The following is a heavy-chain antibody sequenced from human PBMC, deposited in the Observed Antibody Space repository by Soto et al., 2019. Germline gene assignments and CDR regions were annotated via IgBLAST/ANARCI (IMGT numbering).Heavy chain of an antibody. CDR3: ARLGGIVDTGTWIQ. V-gene: IGHV5-51*01. CDR2: IYPGDSDT. Sequence: GESLKISCKASGYRFSTYWIGWVRQRPGKGPEWMAIIYPGDSDTREIPSFQGQVTISADKSSNTVHLQWRSLKASDTAIYYCARLGGIVDTGTWIQWGQGTPVTVSS. CDR1: GYRFSTYW. J-gene: IGHJ4*02. D-gene: IGHD1-26*01.